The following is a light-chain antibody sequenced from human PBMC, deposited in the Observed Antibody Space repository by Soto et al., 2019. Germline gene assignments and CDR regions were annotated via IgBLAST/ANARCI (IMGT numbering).Light chain of an antibody. V-gene: IGLV2-14*03. CDR2: DVS. CDR1: SSDVGGYDY. CDR3: SSYTSSSTYV. Sequence: QSALTQPAYVSGSPGQSIAISCTGTSSDVGGYDYVSWYQQHPGKAPKLMIYDVSNRPSGVSNRFSGSKSDNTASLTISGLQAEDEADYYCSSYTSSSTYVFGTGTKLTVL. J-gene: IGLJ1*01.